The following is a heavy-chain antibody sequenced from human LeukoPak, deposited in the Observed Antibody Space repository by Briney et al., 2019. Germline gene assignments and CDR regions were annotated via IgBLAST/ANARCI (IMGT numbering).Heavy chain of an antibody. CDR1: GGSISSYY. V-gene: IGHV4-59*08. J-gene: IGHJ4*02. CDR2: ISDIGSI. CDR3: AGHHPRNTVDF. D-gene: IGHD2-8*02. Sequence: SETLSFTCTVSGGSISSYYWSWIRQPPGKGLEWIAYISDIGSINYNPSLKSRVTISLDTSKNQLSLKLRSVTAADTAVYYCAGHHPRNTVDFWGQGTLVTVSS.